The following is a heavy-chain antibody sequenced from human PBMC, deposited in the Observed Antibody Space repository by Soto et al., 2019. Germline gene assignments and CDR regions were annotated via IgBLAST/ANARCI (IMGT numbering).Heavy chain of an antibody. CDR3: CVIKRRDQYSTSGYWFDP. D-gene: IGHD4-4*01. CDR1: GFTFSHAW. V-gene: IGHV3-15*01. Sequence: EMHLVDSGGGLVKPGGSLRLSCAASGFTFSHAWMSWVRQAPGKGLEWVGRIKSKADGETKDYGAPVRGRFTISRDDSQDILYLHMNSLRIKDTAVYYCCVIKRRDQYSTSGYWFDPWGPGTLVTVSS. CDR2: IKSKADGETK. J-gene: IGHJ5*02.